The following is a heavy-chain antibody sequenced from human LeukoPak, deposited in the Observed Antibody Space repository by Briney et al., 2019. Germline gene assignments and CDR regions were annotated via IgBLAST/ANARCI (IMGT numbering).Heavy chain of an antibody. J-gene: IGHJ3*01. Sequence: ASVKVSCKSSGYTFTDYHIHWVRQAPGQGLEWMGITYPVGDFTNSTQKFQGRVTMTSDTPTNTFYMELSGLRFDDTAVYYCARDQWGPDGLWGQGTMVTVSS. D-gene: IGHD5-24*01. V-gene: IGHV1-46*01. CDR1: GYTFTDYH. CDR2: TYPVGDFT. CDR3: ARDQWGPDGL.